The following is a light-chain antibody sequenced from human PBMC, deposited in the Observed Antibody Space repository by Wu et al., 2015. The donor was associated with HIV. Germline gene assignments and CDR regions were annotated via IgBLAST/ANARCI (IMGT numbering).Light chain of an antibody. J-gene: IGKJ5*01. CDR2: GAS. CDR3: QQYNNWPPFT. CDR1: QSVGSD. Sequence: EIVMTQSPATLSVSPGERATLSCRASQSVGSDLAWYQRKPGQAPRLLIYGASNRATGIPARFSGSGSGTEFTLTISSMQSDDFTAYYCQQYNNWPPFTFGQGTRLEIK. V-gene: IGKV3-15*01.